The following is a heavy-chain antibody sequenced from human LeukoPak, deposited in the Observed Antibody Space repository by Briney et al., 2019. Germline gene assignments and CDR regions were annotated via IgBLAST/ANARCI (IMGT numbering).Heavy chain of an antibody. CDR3: ASSSDGTSTLTTVTTLFY. D-gene: IGHD4-11*01. J-gene: IGHJ4*02. V-gene: IGHV1-18*01. CDR2: ISGYNGNT. CDR1: GYTFTSYG. Sequence: ASVKVSCKASGYTFTSYGISWVRQAPGQGLEWMGWISGYNGNTNYAQKFQGRVTMTRDTSTSTVYMELSSLRSEDTAVYYCASSSDGTSTLTTVTTLFYWGQGTLVTVSS.